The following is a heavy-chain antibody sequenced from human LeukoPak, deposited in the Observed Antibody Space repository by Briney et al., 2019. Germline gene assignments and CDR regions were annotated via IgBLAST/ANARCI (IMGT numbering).Heavy chain of an antibody. Sequence: SETLSLTCTVSGGSISSYYWSWIRQPPGKGLEWIGYIYYSGSTNYNPSLKSRVTISVDTSKNQFSLKLSSVTAADTAVYYCAKDQVISGSEASDTWGQGTMVTVSS. CDR3: AKDQVISGSEASDT. D-gene: IGHD2-21*01. CDR1: GGSISSYY. CDR2: IYYSGST. V-gene: IGHV4-59*01. J-gene: IGHJ3*02.